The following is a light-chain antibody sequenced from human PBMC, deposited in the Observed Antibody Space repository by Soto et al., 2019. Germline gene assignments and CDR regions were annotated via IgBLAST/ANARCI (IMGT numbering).Light chain of an antibody. CDR2: EVS. J-gene: IGLJ1*01. CDR1: SIDVGGYNY. CDR3: SSYAGSNNYV. Sequence: QSVLTPPPPASGSPGPSIPISCTGTSIDVGGYNYVSWYQQHPGKAPKLMIYEVSKRPSGVPDRFSGSKSGNTASLTVSGLQAEDEAHYYCSSYAGSNNYVFGTGTKVTVL. V-gene: IGLV2-8*01.